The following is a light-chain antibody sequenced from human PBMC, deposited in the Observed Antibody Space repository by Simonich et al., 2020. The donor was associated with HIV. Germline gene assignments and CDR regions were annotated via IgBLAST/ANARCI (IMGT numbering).Light chain of an antibody. J-gene: IGLJ3*02. CDR1: SSNIGNNY. CDR3: GTWDSSLGAGRV. Sequence: QSVLTQPPSVSAAPGQKVTISCSGSSSNIGNNYVPCYQQLPGTAPKLLIYYNNKRPSGIPDPCSGSKSGTSATLGITGLQTGDEADYYCGTWDSSLGAGRVFGGGTKLTVL. CDR2: YNN. V-gene: IGLV1-51*01.